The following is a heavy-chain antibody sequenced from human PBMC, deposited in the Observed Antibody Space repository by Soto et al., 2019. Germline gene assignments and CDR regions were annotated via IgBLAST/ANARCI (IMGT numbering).Heavy chain of an antibody. CDR3: ARGGPNGSYFDY. J-gene: IGHJ4*02. V-gene: IGHV3-33*01. CDR2: IWYDGSDK. Sequence: VQLVESGGGVVQPGKSVRLSCAASGFTFRNYGMHWVRQAPGKGLEWVAVIWYDGSDKYYVDSVKGRFTISRDNSKNTLYLRMNSLRAEDTAVYYCARGGPNGSYFDYWGKGTLVTVSS. CDR1: GFTFRNYG. D-gene: IGHD1-1*01.